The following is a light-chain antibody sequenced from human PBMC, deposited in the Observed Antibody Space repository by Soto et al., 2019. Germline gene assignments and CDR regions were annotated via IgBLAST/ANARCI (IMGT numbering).Light chain of an antibody. Sequence: IQMTQCASSLSAYLRDRVTLTSRPSQYNNRYLNWYQQKPGKAPKLLIYAASTLQSGVPSRFSGSGSGTDFTLTISSLQTEDFATYYCQQLESYPSTFGGGTKVDIK. CDR3: QQLESYPST. CDR1: QYNNRY. V-gene: IGKV1-9*01. CDR2: AAS. J-gene: IGKJ4*01.